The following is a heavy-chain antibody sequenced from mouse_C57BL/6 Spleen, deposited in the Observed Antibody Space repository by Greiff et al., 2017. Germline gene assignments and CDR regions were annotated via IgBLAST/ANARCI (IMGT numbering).Heavy chain of an antibody. D-gene: IGHD2-3*01. CDR3: ARNDGYIWYFDV. V-gene: IGHV5-17*01. J-gene: IGHJ1*03. CDR1: GFTFSDYG. Sequence: EVHLVESGGGLVKPGGSLKLSCAASGFTFSDYGMHWVRQAPEKGLEWVAYISSGSSTIYYADTVKGRFTISRDNAKNTLFLQMTSLRSEDTAMYYCARNDGYIWYFDVWGTGTTVTVSS. CDR2: ISSGSSTI.